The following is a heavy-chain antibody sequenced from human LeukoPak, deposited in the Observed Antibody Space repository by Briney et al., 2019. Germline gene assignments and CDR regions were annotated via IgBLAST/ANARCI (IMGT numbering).Heavy chain of an antibody. J-gene: IGHJ4*02. CDR2: IIPIFGTA. V-gene: IGHV1-69*01. CDR3: ARSPIAPRKYYYDSSGYLFDY. CDR1: GGTFSSYA. D-gene: IGHD3-22*01. Sequence: ASVKVSCKASGGTFSSYAISWVRQAPGQGLEWMGGIIPIFGTANYAQKFQGRVTITADESTSTAYMELSSLRSEYTAVYYCARSPIAPRKYYYDSSGYLFDYWGQGTLVTVSS.